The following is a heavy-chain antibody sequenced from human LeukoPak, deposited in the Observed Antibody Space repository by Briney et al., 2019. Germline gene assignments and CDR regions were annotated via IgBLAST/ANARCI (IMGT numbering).Heavy chain of an antibody. V-gene: IGHV4-61*01. CDR3: ARQYGVLEAFDY. Sequence: SETLSLTCTVSDGSVSSGNLYWSWIRQPPGKGLEWIGYVYYIGNTNYNPSLESRVTMSIDTSTNQFSLKLTSVTAADTAVYYCARQYGVLEAFDYWGRGILVTVSS. D-gene: IGHD4-17*01. CDR2: VYYIGNT. CDR1: DGSVSSGNLY. J-gene: IGHJ4*02.